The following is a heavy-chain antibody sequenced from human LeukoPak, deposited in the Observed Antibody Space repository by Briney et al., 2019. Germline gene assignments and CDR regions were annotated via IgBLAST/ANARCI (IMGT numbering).Heavy chain of an antibody. CDR1: GYTFTSYD. J-gene: IGHJ4*02. CDR3: ARGRYLLGYCSSTGCYGGDY. V-gene: IGHV1-8*01. CDR2: MDPNSGNT. D-gene: IGHD2-2*01. Sequence: GASVKVSCKASGYTFTSYDINWVRQATGQGLEWMGWMDPNSGNTGYAQKFQGRVTMTRNTSISTAYMELSSLRSEDTAVYYCARGRYLLGYCSSTGCYGGDYWGQGTLVTVSS.